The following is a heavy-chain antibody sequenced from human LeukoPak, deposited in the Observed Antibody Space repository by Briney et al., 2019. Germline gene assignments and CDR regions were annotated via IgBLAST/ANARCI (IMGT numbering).Heavy chain of an antibody. CDR2: INPNSGGT. Sequence: ASVKVSCKASGYTFTGYYMHWVRQAPGQGLEWMGWINPNSGGTNYAQKFQGRVTMTRDTSISTAYMELSRLRSDDTDVYYCARGAYYYNRSVYWFGGQGPLVTASS. D-gene: IGHD3-22*01. CDR1: GYTFTGYY. J-gene: IGHJ4*02. V-gene: IGHV1-2*02. CDR3: ARGAYYYNRSVYWF.